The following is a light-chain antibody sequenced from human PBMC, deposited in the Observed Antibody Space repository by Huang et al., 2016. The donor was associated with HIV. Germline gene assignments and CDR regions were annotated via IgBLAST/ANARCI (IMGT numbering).Light chain of an antibody. J-gene: IGKJ5*01. CDR2: DAS. CDR3: QQYANLIT. Sequence: DIQMTQSPSSLAASVGDRVTITCQASQDITNYLNWYQQKPGKAPKLLIYDASNLEAGAPSRFSGSGSETHFTFTINSLRPEDIATYYCQQYANLITFGQGTRLEIK. CDR1: QDITNY. V-gene: IGKV1-33*01.